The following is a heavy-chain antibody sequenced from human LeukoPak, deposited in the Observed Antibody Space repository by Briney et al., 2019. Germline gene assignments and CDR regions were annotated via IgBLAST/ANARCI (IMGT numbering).Heavy chain of an antibody. V-gene: IGHV1-18*01. CDR2: ISAYNGNT. D-gene: IGHD6-19*01. CDR3: ARDSGWYLMDV. J-gene: IGHJ6*02. CDR1: GGTFGSHA. Sequence: GSSVKVSCKASGGTFGSHAFSWVRQAPGQGLEWMGWISAYNGNTNYAQKLQGRVTMTTDTSTSTAYMELRSLRSDDTAVYYCARDSGWYLMDVWGQGTTVTVSS.